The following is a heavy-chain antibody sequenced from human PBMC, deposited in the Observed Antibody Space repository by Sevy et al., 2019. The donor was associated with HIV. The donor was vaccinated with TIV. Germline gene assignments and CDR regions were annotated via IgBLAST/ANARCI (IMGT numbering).Heavy chain of an antibody. CDR2: IYSSGNT. J-gene: IGHJ4*02. D-gene: IGHD2-21*01. V-gene: IGHV4-59*01. Sequence: SETLSLTRTVSGASISGYYWSWIRQPPGKGLECIGYIYSSGNTNYSPSLKSRLTISVDTSKNQFSLKLSSVTAADTAVYYCARKVGIFGFHDYWGQGTLVTVSS. CDR3: ARKVGIFGFHDY. CDR1: GASISGYY.